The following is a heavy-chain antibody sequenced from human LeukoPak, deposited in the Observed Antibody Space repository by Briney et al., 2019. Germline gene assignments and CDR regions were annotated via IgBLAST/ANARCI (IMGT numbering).Heavy chain of an antibody. Sequence: PGRSLRLSCTASGFTFGDYAMSWVRQAPGKGLEWVGFIRSKAYGGTTEYAASVKGRFAISRDDSKSIAYLQMNSLKTEDTAVYYCTRADYDSSGYYNYWGQGTLVTVSS. CDR1: GFTFGDYA. CDR2: IRSKAYGGTT. V-gene: IGHV3-49*04. CDR3: TRADYDSSGYYNY. D-gene: IGHD3-22*01. J-gene: IGHJ4*02.